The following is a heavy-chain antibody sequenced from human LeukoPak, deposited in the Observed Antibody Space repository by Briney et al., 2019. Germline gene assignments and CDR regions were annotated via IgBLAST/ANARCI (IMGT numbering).Heavy chain of an antibody. J-gene: IGHJ3*02. CDR1: GGSISSYY. V-gene: IGHV4-59*06. Sequence: SETLSLTCTASGGSISSYYWSWIRQHPGKGLEWIAYIYYTGSTYYNPSLKSRLTISVDRSKNQFSLRLSSMTAADTAVYYCARVPSVIDAFDIWGQGTMVTVSS. CDR2: IYYTGST. CDR3: ARVPSVIDAFDI. D-gene: IGHD2-21*01.